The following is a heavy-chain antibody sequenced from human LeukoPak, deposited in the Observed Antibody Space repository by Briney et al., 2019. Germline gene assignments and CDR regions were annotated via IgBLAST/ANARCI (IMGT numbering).Heavy chain of an antibody. CDR3: AKDIGAVAGTHYFDY. CDR2: IRYDGSIK. J-gene: IGHJ4*02. V-gene: IGHV3-30*02. CDR1: RFTFSSYG. D-gene: IGHD6-19*01. Sequence: AGSLRLSCATSRFTFSSYGMHWVRQAPGKGLEWVAFIRYDGSIKYYADSVKGRFTISRDNSRNTLYLQMNYLRAEDTAVYYCAKDIGAVAGTHYFDYWGQGTLVTVSS.